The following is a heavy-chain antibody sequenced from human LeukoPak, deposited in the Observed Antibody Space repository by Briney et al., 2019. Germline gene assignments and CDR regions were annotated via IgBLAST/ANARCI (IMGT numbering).Heavy chain of an antibody. D-gene: IGHD3-10*01. CDR1: GGSISSGGYY. V-gene: IGHV4-31*03. CDR3: ARGLDTMVRGVIMDYFDY. CDR2: IYYSGST. J-gene: IGHJ4*02. Sequence: PSQTLSLTCTVSGGSISSGGYYWSWIRQHPGKGLEWIGYIYYSGSTYYNPSLKSRVTISVDTSKNQFSLKLSSVTAADTAVYYCARGLDTMVRGVIMDYFDYWGQGTLVTVSS.